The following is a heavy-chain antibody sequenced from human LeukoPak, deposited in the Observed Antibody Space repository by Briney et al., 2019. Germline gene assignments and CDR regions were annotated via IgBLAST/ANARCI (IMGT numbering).Heavy chain of an antibody. CDR2: ISFDGSNT. D-gene: IGHD3-22*01. Sequence: GGSLRLSCAASGFTFNSYDIHWVRQAPGKGLEWVAVISFDGSNTYYADSVKGRFTISRDNSKNTLYLHMNSLRAEDTAVYYCAKALHYDSSGFYYAPYYWGQGTLVTVSS. J-gene: IGHJ4*02. CDR1: GFTFNSYD. V-gene: IGHV3-30*18. CDR3: AKALHYDSSGFYYAPYY.